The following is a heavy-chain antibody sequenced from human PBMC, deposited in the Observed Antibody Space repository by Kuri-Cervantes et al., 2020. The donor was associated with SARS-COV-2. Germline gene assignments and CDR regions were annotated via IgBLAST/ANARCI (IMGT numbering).Heavy chain of an antibody. CDR2: ISSSSSYI. Sequence: GESLKISCAASGFTFSSYSMNWVRQAPGKGLEWVSSISSSSSYIYYADSVKGRFTISRDNAKNTLYLEMNSLRAEDTAVYYCTRVRMNRKKNIMDVWGQGNTVNVSS. J-gene: IGHJ6*02. V-gene: IGHV3-21*06. CDR3: TRVRMNRKKNIMDV. CDR1: GFTFSSYS. D-gene: IGHD1-14*01.